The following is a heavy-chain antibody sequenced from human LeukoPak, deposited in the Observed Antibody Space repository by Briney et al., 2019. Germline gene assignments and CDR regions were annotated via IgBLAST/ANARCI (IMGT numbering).Heavy chain of an antibody. Sequence: SETLSLTCTVSGGSISSSSYYWGWIRQPPGKGLEWIGSIYYSGSTYYNPSLKSRVTISVDTSKNQFSLKLSSATAADTAVYYCARSYYCDSSGYPYWGQGTLVTVSS. CDR1: GGSISSSSYY. D-gene: IGHD3-22*01. V-gene: IGHV4-39*01. CDR2: IYYSGST. CDR3: ARSYYCDSSGYPY. J-gene: IGHJ4*02.